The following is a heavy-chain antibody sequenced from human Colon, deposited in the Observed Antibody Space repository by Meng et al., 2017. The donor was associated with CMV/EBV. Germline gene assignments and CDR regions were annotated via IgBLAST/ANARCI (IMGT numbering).Heavy chain of an antibody. J-gene: IGHJ4*02. CDR1: DASVSYHH. Sequence: SETLSLTCTVSDASVSYHHWSWIRQPPGMGLEWIGYLYNYGRTDYNPSLWGRATISLDTSRNQFSLTLTSVTAADTAVYFCARAVDGTGPDDWGQGTLVTVSS. V-gene: IGHV4-59*02. D-gene: IGHD1-14*01. CDR3: ARAVDGTGPDD. CDR2: LYNYGRT.